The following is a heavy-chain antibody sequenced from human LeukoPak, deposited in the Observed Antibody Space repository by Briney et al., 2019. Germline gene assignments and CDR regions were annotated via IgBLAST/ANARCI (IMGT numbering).Heavy chain of an antibody. D-gene: IGHD2-21*02. V-gene: IGHV4-39*01. Sequence: SETLSLTCTVSGDSIGDRTYYWGWVRQPPGKRLEWIGIISYSRTTYYNPSLKSRVTMSVDTSKNQFSLKLTSVTDADTAVYSCARFRQVTASSLMDYWGQGTLVTVSS. CDR3: ARFRQVTASSLMDY. CDR2: ISYSRTT. J-gene: IGHJ4*02. CDR1: GDSIGDRTYY.